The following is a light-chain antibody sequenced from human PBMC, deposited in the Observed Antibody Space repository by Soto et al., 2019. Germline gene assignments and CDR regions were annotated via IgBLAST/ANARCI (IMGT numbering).Light chain of an antibody. V-gene: IGLV1-47*01. CDR3: ATWDDSLSGVV. CDR1: KTNIGSNY. Sequence: QSVLTQPPSASGTPGQRDTISCSGSKTNIGSNYVYWYQHFPGTAPKLLIYRNDQRPSGVPDRFSGSKSGTSASLAISGLRSEDEAEYHCATWDDSLSGVVFSGGTKLTVL. J-gene: IGLJ2*01. CDR2: RND.